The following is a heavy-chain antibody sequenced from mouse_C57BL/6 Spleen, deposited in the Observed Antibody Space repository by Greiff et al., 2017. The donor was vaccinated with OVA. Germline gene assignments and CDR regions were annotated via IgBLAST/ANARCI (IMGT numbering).Heavy chain of an antibody. J-gene: IGHJ3*01. CDR2: INYDGSST. V-gene: IGHV5-16*01. CDR3: ARAGYSNYGFAY. Sequence: EVQLVESEGGLVQPGSSMKLSCTASGFTFSDYYMAWVRQVPEKGLEWVANINYDGSSTYYLDSLKSRFIISRDNAKNILYLQMSSLKSEDTAAYYCARAGYSNYGFAYWGQGTLVTVSA. D-gene: IGHD2-5*01. CDR1: GFTFSDYY.